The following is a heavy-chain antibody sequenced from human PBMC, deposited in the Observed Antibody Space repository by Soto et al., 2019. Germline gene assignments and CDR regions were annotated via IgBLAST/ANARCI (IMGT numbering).Heavy chain of an antibody. Sequence: SETLSLTCTVSGGSISSGDYYWSWIRQPPGKGLEWIGYIYYSGSTYYNPSLKSRVTISVDTSKNQFSLKLSSVTAADTAVYYCAREADYGDYPIYYYYGMDVWGQGTTVTVSS. CDR1: GGSISSGDYY. CDR3: AREADYGDYPIYYYYGMDV. V-gene: IGHV4-30-4*01. CDR2: IYYSGST. J-gene: IGHJ6*02. D-gene: IGHD4-17*01.